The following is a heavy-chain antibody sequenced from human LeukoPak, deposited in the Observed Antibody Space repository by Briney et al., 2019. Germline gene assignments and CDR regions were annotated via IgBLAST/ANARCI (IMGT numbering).Heavy chain of an antibody. Sequence: ASVKVSCKASGYTFTSYAMHWVRQAPGQRLEWMGWINAGNGNAKYSQKFQGRVTITRDTSASTAYMELSSLRSEDTAVYYCARVTWGTSGSFDYWGQGTLVTVSS. J-gene: IGHJ4*02. CDR3: ARVTWGTSGSFDY. CDR2: INAGNGNA. V-gene: IGHV1-3*01. CDR1: GYTFTSYA. D-gene: IGHD7-27*01.